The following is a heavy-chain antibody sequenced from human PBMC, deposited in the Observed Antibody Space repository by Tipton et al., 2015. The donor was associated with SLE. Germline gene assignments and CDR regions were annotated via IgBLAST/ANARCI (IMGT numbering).Heavy chain of an antibody. CDR3: ARASIAVAENDAFDI. CDR2: IFYSGTT. D-gene: IGHD6-19*01. J-gene: IGHJ3*02. Sequence: TLSLTCTVSGGSISSGSYYWSWIRQPPGKGLEWIGYIFYSGTTNYNPSLKSRVTILVDTSKNQFSLKLSSVTAADTAVYYCARASIAVAENDAFDIWGQGTMVTVSS. CDR1: GGSISSGSYY. V-gene: IGHV4-61*01.